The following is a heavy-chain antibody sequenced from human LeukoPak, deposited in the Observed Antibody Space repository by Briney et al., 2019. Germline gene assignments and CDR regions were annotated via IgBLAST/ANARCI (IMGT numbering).Heavy chain of an antibody. D-gene: IGHD3-22*01. J-gene: IGHJ1*01. CDR1: GFTFSSYG. CDR3: AKGVSADYYDSSGYYSEYFQH. Sequence: PGGSLRLSCAASGFTFSSYGMHWVRQAPGKGLEGVAFIRYDGSKKYYADSVKSRFTISRDNSKNTLYLQMNSLRAEDTAVYYCAKGVSADYYDSSGYYSEYFQHWGQGTLVSVSS. CDR2: IRYDGSKK. V-gene: IGHV3-30*02.